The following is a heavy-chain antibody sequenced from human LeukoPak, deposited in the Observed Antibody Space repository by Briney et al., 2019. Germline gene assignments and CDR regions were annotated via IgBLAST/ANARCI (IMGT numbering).Heavy chain of an antibody. CDR1: GYTLTELS. V-gene: IGHV1-24*01. CDR3: ATRVVRGKNYYYYMDV. Sequence: ASVKVSCKVSGYTLTELSMHWVRQAPGKGLEWMGGFDPEDGETIYAQKFQGRVTMTEDTSTDTAYMELSSLRSEDTAVYYCATRVVRGKNYYYYMDVWGKGTTVTVSS. D-gene: IGHD3-10*01. J-gene: IGHJ6*03. CDR2: FDPEDGET.